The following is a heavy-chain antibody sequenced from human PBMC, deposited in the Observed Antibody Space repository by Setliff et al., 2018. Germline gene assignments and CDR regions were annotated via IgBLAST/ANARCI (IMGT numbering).Heavy chain of an antibody. V-gene: IGHV5-51*01. D-gene: IGHD2-15*01. CDR2: IFPADSDT. J-gene: IGHJ4*02. CDR3: ARVGTAGGYYFDF. Sequence: GESLKISCKGSGYRFSSYWIGWVRQMPGKGLEWIGIIFPADSDTRYSPSFQGQVTISADKSISTAYVQWRSLKASDTAMYYCARVGTAGGYYFDFWGQGALITVSS. CDR1: GYRFSSYW.